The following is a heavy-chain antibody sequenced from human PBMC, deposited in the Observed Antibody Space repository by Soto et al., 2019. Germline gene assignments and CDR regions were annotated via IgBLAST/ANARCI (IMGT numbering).Heavy chain of an antibody. V-gene: IGHV1-8*01. CDR3: ARGIN. Sequence: QVQLVQSGAEVKRHGASVRVSCKASGYTFTSYDINWVRQATGQGLEWLGWMNPNSGNTGYAQKFQGRITLTRSTSTSTSYMELTSLRSKDTAVYYCARGINWGQGTMVTVSS. CDR1: GYTFTSYD. CDR2: MNPNSGNT. J-gene: IGHJ3*01.